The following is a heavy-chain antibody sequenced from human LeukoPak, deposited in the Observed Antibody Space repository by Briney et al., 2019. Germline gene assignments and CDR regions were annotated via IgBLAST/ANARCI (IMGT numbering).Heavy chain of an antibody. D-gene: IGHD1-1*01. CDR2: TYYRSKWYY. J-gene: IGHJ6*03. CDR1: GDTVSSNSAA. Sequence: SQTLSLTCAISGDTVSSNSAAWNWIRQSPSRGLEWLGRTYYRSKWYYDYAISVKSRISLNADTSKNQFSLQLDSVTPDDTAVYYCARHPKLPYYYYYMDVWGKGTAVTVSS. CDR3: ARHPKLPYYYYYMDV. V-gene: IGHV6-1*01.